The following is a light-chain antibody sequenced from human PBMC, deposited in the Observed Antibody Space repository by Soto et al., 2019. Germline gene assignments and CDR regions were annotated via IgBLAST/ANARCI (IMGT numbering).Light chain of an antibody. Sequence: QSVLTQPASVSGSPGQSITISCTGSSSDIGRYNYVSWYQQLPGKAPKLIIYEVSNRPSGVSDRFSGSKSGNTASLSISGLQTEDEADYYCGSYTSATTWVFSGGTKLTVL. J-gene: IGLJ3*02. CDR2: EVS. CDR3: GSYTSATTWV. V-gene: IGLV2-14*03. CDR1: SSDIGRYNY.